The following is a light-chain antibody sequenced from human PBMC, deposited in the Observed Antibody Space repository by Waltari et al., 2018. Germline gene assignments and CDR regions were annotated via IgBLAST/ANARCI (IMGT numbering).Light chain of an antibody. CDR1: SSAIGAFKY. J-gene: IGLJ2*01. Sequence: QSALTQPPSASGSPGQTVIIPCTGPSSAIGAFKYVSWYQQIPGRAPALIIYEVDRRPPGVPDRFSGSKSGNTASLTVSGLQTEDEGDYYCSSYAGSNKLIFGGVTKLTVL. CDR3: SSYAGSNKLI. V-gene: IGLV2-8*01. CDR2: EVD.